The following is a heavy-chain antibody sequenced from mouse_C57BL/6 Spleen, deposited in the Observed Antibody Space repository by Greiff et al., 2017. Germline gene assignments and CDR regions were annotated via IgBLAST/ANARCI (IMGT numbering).Heavy chain of an antibody. D-gene: IGHD1-1*01. V-gene: IGHV1-64*01. J-gene: IGHJ4*01. Sequence: VQLQQPGAELVKPGASVKLSCKASGYTFTSYWMHWVKQRPGQGLEWIGMIHPNSGSTNYNEKFKSKATLTVDKSSSTAYMQLSSLTSEDSAVYYCARSLYYYGSSPHYYAMDYWGQGTSVTVSS. CDR1: GYTFTSYW. CDR2: IHPNSGST. CDR3: ARSLYYYGSSPHYYAMDY.